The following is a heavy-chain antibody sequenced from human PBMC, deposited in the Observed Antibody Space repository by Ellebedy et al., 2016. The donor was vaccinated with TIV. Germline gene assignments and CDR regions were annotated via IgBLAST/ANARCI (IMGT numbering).Heavy chain of an antibody. D-gene: IGHD5-12*01. Sequence: GESLKISCAVSGFTFSSYWMQWVRQAPGKGLGWVSGINGDGTTTTYADSVKGRFTISRDNAKNTLYLQMNSLRVEDTAVYFCARRKREGDYDYFGFDHWGQGTLVTVSS. CDR3: ARRKREGDYDYFGFDH. CDR1: GFTFSSYW. V-gene: IGHV3-74*03. CDR2: INGDGTTT. J-gene: IGHJ4*02.